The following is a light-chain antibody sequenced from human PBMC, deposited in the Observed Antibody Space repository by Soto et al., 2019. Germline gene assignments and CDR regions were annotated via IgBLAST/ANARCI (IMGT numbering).Light chain of an antibody. V-gene: IGLV2-14*01. Sequence: QSALTQPASVSGSPGQSITISCTGTSSDVGGYNYVSWYQQHPGIAPKLMIYDVSNRPSGVSNRFSGSKSGNTASLTISGLQAEDEADYYCSSYTSSSTNVFGTGTKLPS. CDR2: DVS. CDR3: SSYTSSSTNV. CDR1: SSDVGGYNY. J-gene: IGLJ1*01.